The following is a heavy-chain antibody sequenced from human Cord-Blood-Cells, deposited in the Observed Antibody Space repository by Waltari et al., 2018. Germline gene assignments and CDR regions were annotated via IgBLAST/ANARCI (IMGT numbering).Heavy chain of an antibody. V-gene: IGHV3-74*01. J-gene: IGHJ4*02. D-gene: IGHD5-12*01. CDR2: INSEGSIT. CDR3: ACWREYVDIVRSY. Sequence: EVQLVESGGGLVQPGGSLRLSCAASGFTFSSYWMHWVRQAPGKGLVWVSRINSEGSITSYADSVEGRFTSSRDNAKNTLYLQMNSLRAEDTAVYYCACWREYVDIVRSYWGQGTLVTVSS. CDR1: GFTFSSYW.